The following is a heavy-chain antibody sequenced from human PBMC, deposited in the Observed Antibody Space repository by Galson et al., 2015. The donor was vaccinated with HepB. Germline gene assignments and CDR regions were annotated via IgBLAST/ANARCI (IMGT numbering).Heavy chain of an antibody. CDR3: ARDKSGSIDY. CDR2: ITWSGDTT. J-gene: IGHJ4*02. V-gene: IGHV3-11*01. D-gene: IGHD3-10*01. Sequence: LRLSCAASGFTFSDYYMSWVRQAPGKGLEWISIITWSGDTTYHTDSVKGRFTISRDNAKNSLSLQMNSLRVEDTAVYYCARDKSGSIDYWGQGSLVTVSS. CDR1: GFTFSDYY.